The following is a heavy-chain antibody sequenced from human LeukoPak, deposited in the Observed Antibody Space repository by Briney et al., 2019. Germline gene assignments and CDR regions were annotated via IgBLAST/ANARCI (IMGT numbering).Heavy chain of an antibody. J-gene: IGHJ4*02. D-gene: IGHD3-3*01. CDR3: ARARTYDFWSGYLAY. V-gene: IGHV3-30*01. Sequence: SGGSLRLSCAASGFTFSSYAMHWVRQAPGKGREWVAVISYDGSNKYYADSVRGRFTISRDNSKNTLYLQMNSLRAEDTAVYYCARARTYDFWSGYLAYWGQGTLVTVSS. CDR2: ISYDGSNK. CDR1: GFTFSSYA.